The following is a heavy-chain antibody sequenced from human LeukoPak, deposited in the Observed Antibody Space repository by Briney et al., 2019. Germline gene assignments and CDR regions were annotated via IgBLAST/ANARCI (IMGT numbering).Heavy chain of an antibody. D-gene: IGHD3-9*01. J-gene: IGHJ6*03. CDR1: GFTFRSYA. CDR2: ISGSGGST. V-gene: IGHV3-23*01. CDR3: ASPYDILTGYLYYMDV. Sequence: GGSLRLSCAASGFTFRSYAMSWVRQAPGKGLEWVSAISGSGGSTYYADSVKGRFTISRDNSKNTLYLQMNSLRAEDTAVYYCASPYDILTGYLYYMDVWGKGTTVTVSS.